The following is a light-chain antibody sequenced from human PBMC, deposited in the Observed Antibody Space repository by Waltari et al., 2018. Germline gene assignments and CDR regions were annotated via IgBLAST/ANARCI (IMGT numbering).Light chain of an antibody. CDR3: QQYNDWPPWT. CDR2: GAS. Sequence: EIVLTQSPATLSLSPGETATLSCRASQHINMNLAWYQQKPGQAPRLLFYGASTRESGVPARFSGSGSGTEFTLTISSLQSEDFGVYYCQQYNDWPPWTFGQGP. J-gene: IGKJ1*01. CDR1: QHINMN. V-gene: IGKV3-15*01.